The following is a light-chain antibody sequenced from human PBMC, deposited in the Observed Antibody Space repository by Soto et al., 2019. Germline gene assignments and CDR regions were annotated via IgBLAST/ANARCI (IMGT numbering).Light chain of an antibody. CDR1: QGISNY. CDR3: QQYNSYPLT. CDR2: DAS. Sequence: DIQMTQSPSSLSASVGDRITITCRTSQGISNYLAWYQQTPGKAPKVLIRDASTLESGVPSRFNGSGSGTDFTLTISSLEVEDFATYFCQQYNSYPLTFGGGTKLEI. J-gene: IGKJ4*01. V-gene: IGKV1-16*01.